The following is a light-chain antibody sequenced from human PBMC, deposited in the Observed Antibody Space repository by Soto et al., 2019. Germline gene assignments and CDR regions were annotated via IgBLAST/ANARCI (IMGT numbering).Light chain of an antibody. CDR2: DDN. CDR1: SSNIGGNS. J-gene: IGLJ1*01. CDR3: GSWDSSLSDYV. Sequence: QSVLAQPPSVSAAPGQKFTISCSGSSSNIGGNSVSWYQQLPGTAPKLLIYDDNKRPSGIPDRFSGSKSGTSATLGITGFQTGDEADYYCGSWDSSLSDYVFGTGTKVTVL. V-gene: IGLV1-51*01.